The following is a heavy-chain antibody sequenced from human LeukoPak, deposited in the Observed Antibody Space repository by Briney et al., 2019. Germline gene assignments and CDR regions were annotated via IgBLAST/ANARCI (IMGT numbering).Heavy chain of an antibody. CDR2: FSSSGST. D-gene: IGHD3-22*01. CDR3: ARDRPNVDSTGYFSRHDAFDI. J-gene: IGHJ3*02. CDR1: GASINSGSYY. Sequence: PSETLSLTCTVSGASINSGSYYWSWLRQPAGKGLEFIGHFSSSGSTNYNPSLRSRITISVDTSKNQFSLKLSSVTAADTAMYYCARDRPNVDSTGYFSRHDAFDIWGQGTMVTVSS. V-gene: IGHV4-61*09.